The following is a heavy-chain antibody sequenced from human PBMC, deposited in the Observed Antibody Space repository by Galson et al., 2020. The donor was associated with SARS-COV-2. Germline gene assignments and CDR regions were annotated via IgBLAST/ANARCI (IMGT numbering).Heavy chain of an antibody. CDR3: TREGWQGCY. CDR1: GFTFKDYW. J-gene: IGHJ4*02. CDR2: IRGDGSET. Sequence: GGSLRLSCVVSGFTFKDYWMSWVRQAPGKGLEWVANIRGDGSETNYVDSVKGRFSISRDNAVNSLYLQMNSLRAEDTAVYYCTREGWQGCYWGQGTRVTVSS. V-gene: IGHV3-7*01. D-gene: IGHD6-19*01.